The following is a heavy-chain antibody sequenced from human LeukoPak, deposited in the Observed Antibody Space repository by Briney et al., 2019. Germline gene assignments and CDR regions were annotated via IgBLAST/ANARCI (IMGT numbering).Heavy chain of an antibody. V-gene: IGHV1-46*01. CDR2: IHPSGGNT. D-gene: IGHD5-18*01. CDR3: ARANGYSYGFTDH. CDR1: GYTFISYY. Sequence: GAPVKVSCKASGYTFISYYMHWVRQAPGQGLEWMGIIHPSGGNTSYAQKFQGRVTMTRDTSTSTVYMDLSSLRSEDTAVYYCARANGYSYGFTDHWGQGTLSPSPQ. J-gene: IGHJ5*02.